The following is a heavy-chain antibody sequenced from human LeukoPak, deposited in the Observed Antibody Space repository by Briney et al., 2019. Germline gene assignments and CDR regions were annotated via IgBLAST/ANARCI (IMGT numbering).Heavy chain of an antibody. Sequence: SETLSLTCTVSGGSISSSSYYWGWIRQPPGKGLEWIGYIYYSGSTYYNPSLKSRVTISVDTSKNQFSLKLSSVTAADTAVYYCARDRKGYYDFWSGYSYMDVWGKGTTVTVSS. CDR2: IYYSGST. CDR1: GGSISSSSYY. V-gene: IGHV4-30-4*08. CDR3: ARDRKGYYDFWSGYSYMDV. J-gene: IGHJ6*03. D-gene: IGHD3-3*01.